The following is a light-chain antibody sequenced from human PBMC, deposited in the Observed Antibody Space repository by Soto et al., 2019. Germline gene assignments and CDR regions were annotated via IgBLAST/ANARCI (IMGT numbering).Light chain of an antibody. V-gene: IGLV7-46*01. CDR2: DTS. Sequence: QTVVTQEPSLTVSPGGTVTLTCGSSTGAVTSGHYPYWFQQKPGQAPRTLIYDTSNKHSWTPARFSGSLLGGKAALTLSGAQPEDEAEHYCLLSYSGAPYVVFGGGTQLTVL. CDR3: LLSYSGAPYVV. J-gene: IGLJ2*01. CDR1: TGAVTSGHY.